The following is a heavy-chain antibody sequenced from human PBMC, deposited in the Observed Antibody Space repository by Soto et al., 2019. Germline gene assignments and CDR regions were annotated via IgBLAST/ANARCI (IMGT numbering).Heavy chain of an antibody. V-gene: IGHV4-34*01. CDR3: ARTVSETGTPFDY. CDR1: GGSFSCYY. D-gene: IGHD1-7*01. Sequence: PSETLSLTCAVYGGSFSCYYWSWIRQPPGKGLEWIGEINHSGSTNNPSLKSRVTISVDTSKYQFSLKLSSVTAADTAVYYCARTVSETGTPFDYWGQGTLVTVSS. CDR2: INHSGST. J-gene: IGHJ4*02.